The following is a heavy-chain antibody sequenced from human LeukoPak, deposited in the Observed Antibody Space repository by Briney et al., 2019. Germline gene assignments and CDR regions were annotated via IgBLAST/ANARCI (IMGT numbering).Heavy chain of an antibody. CDR2: ISYDATNE. V-gene: IGHV3-30*18. D-gene: IGHD6-13*01. CDR1: GFSLSAYW. Sequence: PGGSLRLSCAASGFSLSAYWMTWVRQAPGKGLEWVAVISYDATNEYYTDSVKGRFTISRDNSRNTLYLQMNSLRAEDTAVYYCAKDQDVAAAGTWGSIDYWGQGTLVTVSS. J-gene: IGHJ4*02. CDR3: AKDQDVAAAGTWGSIDY.